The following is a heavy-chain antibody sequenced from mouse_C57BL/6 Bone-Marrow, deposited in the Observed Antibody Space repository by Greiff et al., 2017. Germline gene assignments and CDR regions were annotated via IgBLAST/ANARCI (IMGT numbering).Heavy chain of an antibody. J-gene: IGHJ4*01. CDR3: AREIYPLYYYAMDY. V-gene: IGHV5-17*01. CDR2: ISSGSSTI. Sequence: EVNLVESGGGLVKPGGSLKLSCAASGFTFSDYGMHWVRQAPEKGLEWVAYISSGSSTIYYADTVKGRFTISRDNAKNTLFLQMTSRRSEDTAMYYCAREIYPLYYYAMDYWGQGTSVTVSS. CDR1: GFTFSDYG.